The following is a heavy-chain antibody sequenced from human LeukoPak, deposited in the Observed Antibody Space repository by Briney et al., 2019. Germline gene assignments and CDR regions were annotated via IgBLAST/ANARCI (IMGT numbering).Heavy chain of an antibody. V-gene: IGHV4-39*01. CDR2: IYYSGSS. CDR3: ATGRPRRDGYKQASFDY. J-gene: IGHJ4*02. CDR1: GGSINSDNYY. D-gene: IGHD5-24*01. Sequence: SETLSLTCTVSGGSINSDNYYWVWIRQPPGKGLEWIGSIYYSGSSYYNPSLKSRVTISVDTSKNQFSLKLSSVTAADTAVYYCATGRPRRDGYKQASFDYWGQGTLVTVSS.